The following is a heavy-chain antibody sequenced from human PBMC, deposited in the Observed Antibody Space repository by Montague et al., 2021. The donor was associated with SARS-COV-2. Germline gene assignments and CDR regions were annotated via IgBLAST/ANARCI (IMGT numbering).Heavy chain of an antibody. Sequence: SETLSLTCTVSGDSISTSYWAWIRQPPGKGLEWIGYVYYSGRSGYNPSLKSRVTISVDTSKNQVSLNLRSVTAADTAVYFCVRAERRDPDPPHLYYYKGMDPWGQGTTVTVSS. CDR1: GDSISTSY. CDR2: VYYSGRS. V-gene: IGHV4-59*01. CDR3: VRAERRDPDPPHLYYYKGMDP. J-gene: IGHJ6*02.